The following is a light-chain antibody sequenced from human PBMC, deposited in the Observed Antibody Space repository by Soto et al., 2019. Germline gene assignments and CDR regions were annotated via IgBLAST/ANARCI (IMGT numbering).Light chain of an antibody. J-gene: IGKJ3*01. CDR2: EAS. CDR3: QQYNSFPFT. V-gene: IGKV1-5*03. CDR1: QSISSW. Sequence: DIQMTQSPSTLSASLGDRVTITCRASQSISSWLAWYQQKPGKAPKVLIYEASILESGVPSRFSGSGSGTELTLTISSLQPDDFATYYCQQYNSFPFTFGHGTKVDI.